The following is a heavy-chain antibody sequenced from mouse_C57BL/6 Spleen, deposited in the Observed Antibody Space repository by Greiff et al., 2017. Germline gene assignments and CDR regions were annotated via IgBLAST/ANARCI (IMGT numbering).Heavy chain of an antibody. CDR3: AREVGGLPAWFAY. CDR1: GYAFPNYL. V-gene: IGHV1-54*01. J-gene: IGHJ3*01. D-gene: IGHD2-2*01. CDR2: INPGSGGT. Sequence: QVQLQQSGAELVRPGTSVKVSCKASGYAFPNYLIEWVKQRPGQGLAWIGVINPGSGGTNYNEKFKGKATLTADKSSSTAYMQLSSLTSEDSAVYFCAREVGGLPAWFAYWGQGTLVTVSA.